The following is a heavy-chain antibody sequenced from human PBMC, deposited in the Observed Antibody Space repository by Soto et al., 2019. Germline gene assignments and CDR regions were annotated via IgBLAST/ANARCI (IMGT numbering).Heavy chain of an antibody. CDR2: IYYSGST. Sequence: SETLSLTCSVSGGSISTGDYYWAWIRQPPGKGLQWIGSIYYSGSTYYSPSLKGRVTISVDTYENQFYLKLRSLTAAHTAVYPCARLWMVLCDISSCREKFDYWGRGARVTVSS. D-gene: IGHD3-3*02. J-gene: IGHJ4*02. V-gene: IGHV4-39*01. CDR1: GGSISTGDYY. CDR3: ARLWMVLCDISSCREKFDY.